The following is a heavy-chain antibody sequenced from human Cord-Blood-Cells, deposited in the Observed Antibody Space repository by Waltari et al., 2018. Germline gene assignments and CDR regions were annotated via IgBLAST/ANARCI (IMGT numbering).Heavy chain of an antibody. CDR3: AKGSAATDAFDI. CDR2: RSYDGSNK. J-gene: IGHJ3*02. CDR1: GFTFSSYG. V-gene: IGHV3-30*18. Sequence: QVQLVESGGGVVQPGRSLRLSCAASGFTFSSYGMHWVRQAPGKGLEWVAVRSYDGSNKYYADSVKGRFTISRDNSKNTLYLQMNSLRAEDTAVYYCAKGSAATDAFDIWGQGTMVTVSS. D-gene: IGHD6-13*01.